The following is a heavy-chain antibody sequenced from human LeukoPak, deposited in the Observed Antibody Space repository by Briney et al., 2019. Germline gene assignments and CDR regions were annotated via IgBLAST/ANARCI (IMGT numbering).Heavy chain of an antibody. V-gene: IGHV3-23*01. J-gene: IGHJ4*02. D-gene: IGHD4/OR15-4a*01. CDR3: AKGPTRVLTPTHFDY. Sequence: GGSLRLSCAASGFTFTSYSMNWVRQAPGKGLEWVSTISGGGGSTYYADSVKGRFTISRDNSKNTLYLQMNSLRAEDTAVYYCAKGPTRVLTPTHFDYWGQGTLVTVSS. CDR1: GFTFTSYS. CDR2: ISGGGGST.